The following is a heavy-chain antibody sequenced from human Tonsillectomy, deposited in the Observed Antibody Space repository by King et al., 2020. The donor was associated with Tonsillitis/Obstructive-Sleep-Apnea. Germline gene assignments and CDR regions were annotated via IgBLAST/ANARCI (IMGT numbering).Heavy chain of an antibody. CDR1: GYSFISYW. V-gene: IGHV5-10-1*03. J-gene: IGHJ6*02. D-gene: IGHD2-2*01. Sequence: VQLVESGAEVKKPGESLRISCKGSGYSFISYWISWVRQMPGKGLEWMGRIDPSDSYTNYSPSFQGHVTISADKSITTAYLQWSSLKASETAMYYCARHEGCGIVVVSGMDVWGQGTTVTVS. CDR2: IDPSDSYT. CDR3: ARHEGCGIVVVSGMDV.